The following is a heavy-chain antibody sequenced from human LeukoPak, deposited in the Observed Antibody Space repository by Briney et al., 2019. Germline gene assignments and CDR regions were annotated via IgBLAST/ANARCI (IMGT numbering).Heavy chain of an antibody. Sequence: QPGGSLRLSCAASGFTFSSYAMSWVRQAPGKGPEWVSAISGSGGSTYYADSVKGRFTISRDNSKNTLYLQMNSLRAEDTAVYYCAKTIQWPYYFDYWGQGTLVTVSS. CDR2: ISGSGGST. D-gene: IGHD6-19*01. CDR1: GFTFSSYA. J-gene: IGHJ4*02. V-gene: IGHV3-23*01. CDR3: AKTIQWPYYFDY.